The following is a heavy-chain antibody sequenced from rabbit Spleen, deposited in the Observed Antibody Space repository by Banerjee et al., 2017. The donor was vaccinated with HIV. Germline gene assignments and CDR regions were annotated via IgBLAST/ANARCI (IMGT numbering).Heavy chain of an antibody. CDR3: ARRFSDNYGPYFDL. Sequence: EESGGDLVKPGASLTLTCKASGLDFSRYGVSWVRQAPGKGLEWIAHISNSGITYYASWAKGRFTISRSTSLNTVDLKMTSLTAADTATYFCARRFSDNYGPYFDLWGPGTLV. CDR2: ISNSGIT. CDR1: GLDFSRYG. D-gene: IGHD6-1*01. J-gene: IGHJ4*01. V-gene: IGHV1S47*01.